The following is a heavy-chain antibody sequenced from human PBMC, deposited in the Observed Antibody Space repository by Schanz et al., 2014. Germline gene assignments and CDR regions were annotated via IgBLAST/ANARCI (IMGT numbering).Heavy chain of an antibody. Sequence: EAQLLESGGGLVQPGGSLRLSCAASGFNFKAYAMSWVRQAPGKGLEWVSYISNSGTTIYYADSVKGRFTISRDNAKNSLYLQMNSLRVEDTAVYYCARDLISSGWYGWGQGTLVTVSS. CDR2: ISNSGTTI. CDR1: GFNFKAYA. CDR3: ARDLISSGWYG. J-gene: IGHJ4*02. V-gene: IGHV3-48*04. D-gene: IGHD6-19*01.